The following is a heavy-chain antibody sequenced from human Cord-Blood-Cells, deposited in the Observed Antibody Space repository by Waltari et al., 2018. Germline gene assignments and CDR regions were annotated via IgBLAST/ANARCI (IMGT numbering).Heavy chain of an antibody. CDR3: TTDRGYSYGYRDY. D-gene: IGHD5-18*01. V-gene: IGHV3-15*01. CDR1: GFPFSNAW. Sequence: EVQLVESGGGLVKPGGSLRLSCAASGFPFSNAWMSWVRQAPGKGLEWVGRIKSKTDGGTTDYAAPVKGRFTISRDDSKNTLYLQMNSLKTEDTAVYYCTTDRGYSYGYRDYWGQGTLVTVSS. CDR2: IKSKTDGGTT. J-gene: IGHJ4*02.